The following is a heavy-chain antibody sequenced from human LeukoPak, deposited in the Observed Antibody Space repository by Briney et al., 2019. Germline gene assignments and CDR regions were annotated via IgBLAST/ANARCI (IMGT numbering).Heavy chain of an antibody. CDR2: ISGTSNYI. CDR1: GFTFNIYN. D-gene: IGHD5-18*01. V-gene: IGHV3-21*01. CDR3: ARGLQLWYPSEAFGI. J-gene: IGHJ3*02. Sequence: PGGSLSLSCAASGFTFNIYNMNWVRQAPGKGLEWVSSISGTSNYIYYADSVKGRFTISRDNAKNSLYLHMNSLRAEDTAVYYCARGLQLWYPSEAFGIWGEGTMVTVSS.